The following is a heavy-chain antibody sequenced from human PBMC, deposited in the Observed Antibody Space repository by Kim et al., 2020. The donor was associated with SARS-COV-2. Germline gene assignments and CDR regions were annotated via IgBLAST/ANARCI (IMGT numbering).Heavy chain of an antibody. D-gene: IGHD2-15*01. J-gene: IGHJ5*01. CDR3: ARSGGQLDS. CDR2: IRGKTYGGTT. V-gene: IGHV3-49*04. Sequence: GGSLRLSCTASGFIFGDNAMSWVRQAPGQGLEWVAFIRGKTYGGTTEYAASVKGRFTISRDDSKSIAFLQMNSLKTEDTAMYYCARSGGQLDSWGQGALV. CDR1: GFIFGDNA.